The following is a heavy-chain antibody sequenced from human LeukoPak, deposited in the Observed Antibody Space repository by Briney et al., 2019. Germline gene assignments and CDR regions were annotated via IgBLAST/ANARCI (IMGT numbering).Heavy chain of an antibody. CDR3: ARVPRGSYSYYFYMDV. J-gene: IGHJ6*03. CDR1: GFTFDDYG. V-gene: IGHV3-20*04. CDR2: INWNGGST. D-gene: IGHD1-26*01. Sequence: RPGGSLRLSCAASGFTFDDYGMSWVRQAPGKGLEWVSGINWNGGSTGYADSVKGRCTISRDNAKNSLYLQMNSLRAEDTALYYCARVPRGSYSYYFYMDVWGKGTTVTVSS.